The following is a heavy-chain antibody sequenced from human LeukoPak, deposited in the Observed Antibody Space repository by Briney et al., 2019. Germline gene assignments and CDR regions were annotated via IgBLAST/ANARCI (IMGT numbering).Heavy chain of an antibody. CDR1: GFTFSTYE. J-gene: IGHJ6*02. Sequence: GGSLRLSCVASGFTFSTYEMNWVRQAPGKGLEWVSYISSGGSTIYYADSVKGRFTISRGNAKSSLFLQMNSLRAEDTAVYYCAPDYYYYGMVVRGQGTTVTVTS. CDR2: ISSGGSTI. CDR3: APDYYYYGMVV. V-gene: IGHV3-48*03.